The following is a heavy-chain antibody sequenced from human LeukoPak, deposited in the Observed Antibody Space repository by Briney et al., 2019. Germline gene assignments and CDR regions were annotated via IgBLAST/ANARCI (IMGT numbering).Heavy chain of an antibody. CDR1: GGSISSGGYS. CDR2: IYHSGST. CDR3: ARGHYYFDY. Sequence: SQTLSLTCAVSGGSISSGGYSWSWIRQPPGKGLEWIGYIYHSGSTYYNPSLKSRVTISVDRSKNQFSLKLSSVTAADTAVYYCARGHYYFDYWGQGTPVTVSS. V-gene: IGHV4-30-2*01. J-gene: IGHJ4*02.